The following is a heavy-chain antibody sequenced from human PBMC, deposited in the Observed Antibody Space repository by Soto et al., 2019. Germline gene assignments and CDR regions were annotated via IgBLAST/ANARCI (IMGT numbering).Heavy chain of an antibody. Sequence: NPSETLSLTCTVSGGSITSYYWSWIRQPAGKGLEWIGRIYHTGSINYNPSLQSRVTMSVDTSKNQVSLKLTSVTAADAAVYYCARDMRVFGGIDVWGQGTTVTVSS. V-gene: IGHV4-4*07. CDR3: ARDMRVFGGIDV. CDR1: GGSITSYY. D-gene: IGHD3-3*01. CDR2: IYHTGSI. J-gene: IGHJ6*02.